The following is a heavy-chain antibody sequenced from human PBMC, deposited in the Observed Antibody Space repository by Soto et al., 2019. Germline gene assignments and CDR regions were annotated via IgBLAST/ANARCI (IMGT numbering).Heavy chain of an antibody. CDR3: ASEEAPQWFTKGYYGMDV. CDR1: GGSFSGYY. CDR2: INHRGST. J-gene: IGHJ6*02. V-gene: IGHV4-34*01. D-gene: IGHD2-8*01. Sequence: PSETLSLTCAGYGGSFSGYYWSWIRQTPGKGLEWLGEINHRGSTNYNPSLKSRVTISVDTSRTQFSLQLSSVTAADTAVYYCASEEAPQWFTKGYYGMDVWGQGTTVTVSS.